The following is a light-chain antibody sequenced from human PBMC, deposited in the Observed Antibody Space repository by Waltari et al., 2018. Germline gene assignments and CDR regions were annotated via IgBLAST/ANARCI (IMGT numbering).Light chain of an antibody. V-gene: IGKV1-8*01. CDR2: AAS. CDR3: QQYYSYPRT. Sequence: AILITQSPSSLSASTGDRVTITCRASQGISSYLAWYQQKPGQAPKLLIYAASTLQSGVPSRFSGSGSGTDFTLTISCLQSEDFATYYCQQYYSYPRTFGQGTKVEIK. CDR1: QGISSY. J-gene: IGKJ1*01.